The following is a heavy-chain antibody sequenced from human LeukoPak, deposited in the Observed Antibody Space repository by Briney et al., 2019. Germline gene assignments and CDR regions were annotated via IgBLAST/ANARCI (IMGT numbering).Heavy chain of an antibody. CDR3: AKRAGSAWSAGA. V-gene: IGHV3-30*02. D-gene: IGHD3-10*01. CDR1: GFTFSSYG. J-gene: IGHJ5*02. CDR2: IRNDASNT. Sequence: GGSLRPSCAASGFTFSSYGMHWVRQAPGKGLDWVAYIRNDASNTYYADSVKGRFSISRDNSKNTVYLQMNSLIPEDTAVYYCAKRAGSAWSAGAWGQGTLVTVSS.